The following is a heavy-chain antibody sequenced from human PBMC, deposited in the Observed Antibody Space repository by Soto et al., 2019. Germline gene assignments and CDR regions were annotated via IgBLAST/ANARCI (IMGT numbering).Heavy chain of an antibody. J-gene: IGHJ4*02. CDR1: GFTFSSYP. CDR2: LSYDGNNK. Sequence: QVQLVESGGGVVQPGSCLRLSCAASGFTFSSYPMHWVRQAPGKGLEWVAVLSYDGNNKYYADSVKGLFTIARDNSKNALYLEMNDLRGGDTAVFYCASGGNRPRWYYFDYWGQGVLVTVPS. V-gene: IGHV3-30-3*01. CDR3: ASGGNRPRWYYFDY. D-gene: IGHD3-10*01.